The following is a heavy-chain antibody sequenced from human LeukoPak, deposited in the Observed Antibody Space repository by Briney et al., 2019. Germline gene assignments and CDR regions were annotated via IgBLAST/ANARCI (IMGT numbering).Heavy chain of an antibody. CDR3: ANSLGSKNAFHI. V-gene: IGHV4-59*08. Sequence: SETLSLTCTVSGGSISTQYWTSIRQPPGKGLDWIGNVYYTGSTNYNPSLKSRVSISVDTSKNQFSLKLTSVTAADTAVYYCANSLGSKNAFHIWGQGTMVTVSS. D-gene: IGHD4-11*01. CDR1: GGSISTQY. CDR2: VYYTGST. J-gene: IGHJ3*02.